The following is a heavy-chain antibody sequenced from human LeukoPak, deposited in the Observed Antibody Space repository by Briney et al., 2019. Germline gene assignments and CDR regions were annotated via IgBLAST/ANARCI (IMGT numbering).Heavy chain of an antibody. V-gene: IGHV3-23*01. Sequence: GGSLRLSCAASGFTFSSYGMSWVRQAPGKGLEWVSAISGSGGSTYYADSVKGRFTISRDNSKNTLYLQMNSLRAEDTAVFYCARVPHYYDSSGYYYWGQGTLVTVSS. CDR3: ARVPHYYDSSGYYY. CDR2: ISGSGGST. D-gene: IGHD3-22*01. CDR1: GFTFSSYG. J-gene: IGHJ4*02.